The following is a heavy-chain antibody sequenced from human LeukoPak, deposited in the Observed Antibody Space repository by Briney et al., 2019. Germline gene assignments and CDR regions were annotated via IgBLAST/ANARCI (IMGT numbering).Heavy chain of an antibody. V-gene: IGHV4-34*01. CDR1: GGYFSGYH. CDR2: IKHSGST. CDR3: ARGWFGETRPFDY. Sequence: SETLSLTCAVCGGYFSGYHWRWIPQPPGKALEWIGEIKHSGSTNYNPSLKSRVTISVDTSKNQFSLKLSSVTAADTAVYYCARGWFGETRPFDYWGEGTLVTVS. D-gene: IGHD3-10*01. J-gene: IGHJ4*02.